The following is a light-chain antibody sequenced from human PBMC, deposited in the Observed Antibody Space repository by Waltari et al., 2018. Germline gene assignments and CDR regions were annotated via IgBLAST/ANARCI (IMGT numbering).Light chain of an antibody. Sequence: ELVMTQSPATLSVSPGEGATLSCRASPSVSDNLAWYQQKPGQAPRLLIYGASTRATGIPSRFSGSGSGTDFTLTISSLQSEDFAVYYCQQFNNWPRTFGPGTRVDIK. V-gene: IGKV3-15*01. CDR1: PSVSDN. CDR2: GAS. CDR3: QQFNNWPRT. J-gene: IGKJ3*01.